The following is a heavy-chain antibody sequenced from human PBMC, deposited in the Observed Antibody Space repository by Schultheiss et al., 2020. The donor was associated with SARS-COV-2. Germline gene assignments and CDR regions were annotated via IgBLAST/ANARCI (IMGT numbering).Heavy chain of an antibody. V-gene: IGHV4-31*03. CDR3: ARRVGWELPSYFDY. Sequence: SETLSLTCNVSGGSIISGGDFWTWIRQHPGKGLEWIGYIYYSGSTYYNPSLKSRVTISVDTSKNQFSLNVNSVTAADTAVYYCARRVGWELPSYFDYWGQGTLVTVSS. CDR1: GGSIISGGDF. CDR2: IYYSGST. J-gene: IGHJ4*02. D-gene: IGHD1-26*01.